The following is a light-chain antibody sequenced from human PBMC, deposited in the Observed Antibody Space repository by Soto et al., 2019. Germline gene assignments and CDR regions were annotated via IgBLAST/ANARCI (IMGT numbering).Light chain of an antibody. V-gene: IGKV1-39*01. Sequence: DIQMTQSPSSLSASVGDRVTITCRASQSISDYLNWYQQKPEKAPKLLIHTASSLQSGVPSRFSGSGSGTDFTLTISSLQPEDIAIYSCQQSYSSPFTFGPGTKVDFK. CDR3: QQSYSSPFT. CDR1: QSISDY. CDR2: TAS. J-gene: IGKJ3*01.